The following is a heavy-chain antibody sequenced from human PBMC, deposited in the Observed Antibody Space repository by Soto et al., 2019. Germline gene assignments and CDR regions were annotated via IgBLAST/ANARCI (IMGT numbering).Heavy chain of an antibody. CDR2: ISYDGSNK. J-gene: IGHJ4*02. D-gene: IGHD3-3*01. CDR1: GFTFSSYA. CDR3: ASITYYDFWSGNDY. V-gene: IGHV3-30-3*01. Sequence: QVQLVESGGGVVQPGRSLRLSCAASGFTFSSYAMHWVRQAPGKGLEWVAVISYDGSNKYYADSVKGRFTISRDNSKNTLYLQMNSLRAEDTAVYYCASITYYDFWSGNDYWGQGTLVTVSS.